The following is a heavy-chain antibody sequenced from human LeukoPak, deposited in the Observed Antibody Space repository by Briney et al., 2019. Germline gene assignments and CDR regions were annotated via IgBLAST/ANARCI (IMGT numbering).Heavy chain of an antibody. Sequence: SETLSLTCTVSGGSISSYYWSWIRKPPGKGLEWIGYINYSWDTNYNPSLKSRVTISVDTSKNQFSLKLSSVTAADTAVYYCARVSTTTVTNRYYYYGMDIWGQGTTVTVSS. CDR2: INYSWDT. J-gene: IGHJ6*02. D-gene: IGHD4-17*01. CDR1: GGSISSYY. CDR3: ARVSTTTVTNRYYYYGMDI. V-gene: IGHV4-59*01.